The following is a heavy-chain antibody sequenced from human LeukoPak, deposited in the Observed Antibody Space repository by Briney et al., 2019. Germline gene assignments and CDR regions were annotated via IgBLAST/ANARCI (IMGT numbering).Heavy chain of an antibody. J-gene: IGHJ4*02. CDR3: ARVNSSSLDY. CDR1: GGSISSYY. V-gene: IGHV4-59*01. D-gene: IGHD6-13*01. Sequence: SETLSLTCTVSGGSISSYYWSWIRQPPGKGLEWIGYIYYSGSTNYNPSLKSRVTISVDTSKNQFSLKLSSVTAADTAVYYCARVNSSSLDYWGQGTLVTVSS. CDR2: IYYSGST.